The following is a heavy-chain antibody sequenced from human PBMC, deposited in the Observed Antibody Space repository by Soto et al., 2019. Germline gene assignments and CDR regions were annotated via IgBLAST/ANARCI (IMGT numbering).Heavy chain of an antibody. V-gene: IGHV4-28*01. Sequence: PSETLSLTCAVSGYSISSSNWWGWIRQPPGKGLEWIGYIYYSGSTYYNPSLKSRVTMSVDTSKNQFSLKLSSVTAVDTAVYYCARTVRGYSYGRFDPWGQGTLVTVSS. CDR3: ARTVRGYSYGRFDP. D-gene: IGHD5-18*01. CDR1: GYSISSSNW. J-gene: IGHJ5*02. CDR2: IYYSGST.